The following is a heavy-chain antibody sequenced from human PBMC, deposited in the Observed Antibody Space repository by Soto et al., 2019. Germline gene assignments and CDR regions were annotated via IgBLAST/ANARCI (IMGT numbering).Heavy chain of an antibody. CDR3: ARSGHSFAGAV. CDR1: GASMNDYY. CDR2: LHYSGSD. Sequence: QVQLQVSGPGLVKSSQTLSLTCTVSGASMNDYYGSWIRQSPGKGLEHIGYLHYSGSDNYNPSLKSRVTISMDTSKNQFSLRLSSVTAADTAIYYCARSGHSFAGAVWGQGILVTVSS. D-gene: IGHD3-16*01. J-gene: IGHJ4*02. V-gene: IGHV4-59*01.